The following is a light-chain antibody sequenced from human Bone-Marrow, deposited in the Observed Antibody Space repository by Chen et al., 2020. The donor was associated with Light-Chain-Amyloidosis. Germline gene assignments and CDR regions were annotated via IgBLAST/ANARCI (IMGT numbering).Light chain of an antibody. J-gene: IGLJ2*01. CDR1: ELPTKY. CDR3: QSADSSGTYEVI. CDR2: RDT. V-gene: IGLV3-25*03. Sequence: SYELTHPPSVSVAPGQTARHTCSGDELPTKYAYWYQQKPGQAPVLVIHRDTERASGISERFSDSSSGTTATLTISGVHAEDEADYHCQSADSSGTYEVIFGGGTKLTVL.